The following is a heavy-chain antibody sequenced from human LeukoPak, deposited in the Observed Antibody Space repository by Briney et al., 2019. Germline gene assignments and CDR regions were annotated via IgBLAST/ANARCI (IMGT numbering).Heavy chain of an antibody. CDR3: ARGAGSGFYFYMDV. D-gene: IGHD3-10*01. CDR2: ISSSSSYI. J-gene: IGHJ6*03. Sequence: GGSLRLSCAASGFTFSSYSMNWVRQAPGKGLEWVSSISSSSSYIYYADSVKGRFTISRDNAKNSLYLQMNSLRAEDTALYYCARGAGSGFYFYMDVWGTGTTVTVSS. CDR1: GFTFSSYS. V-gene: IGHV3-21*04.